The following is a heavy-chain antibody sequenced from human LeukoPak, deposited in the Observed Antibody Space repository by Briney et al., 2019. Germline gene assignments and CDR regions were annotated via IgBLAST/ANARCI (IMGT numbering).Heavy chain of an antibody. Sequence: PGGSLRLSCAASGFPFSSYEMNWVRQAPGKGLAGVSYISSSGSTIYYADSVKGRFPISRDDAKNSLYLQMNSLRAEDTAVYYCAREHGLLWFGESQDAFDIWGQGTMVTVSS. CDR3: AREHGLLWFGESQDAFDI. D-gene: IGHD3-10*01. J-gene: IGHJ3*02. CDR2: ISSSGSTI. V-gene: IGHV3-48*03. CDR1: GFPFSSYE.